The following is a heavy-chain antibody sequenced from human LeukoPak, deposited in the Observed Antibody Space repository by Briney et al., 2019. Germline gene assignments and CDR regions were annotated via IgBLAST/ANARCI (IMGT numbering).Heavy chain of an antibody. D-gene: IGHD5-18*01. CDR3: ARGTAFYYYYGMDV. CDR2: IYYSGST. CDR1: GGSISSYY. V-gene: IGHV4-59*01. J-gene: IGHJ6*02. Sequence: SGTLSLTCTVSGGSISSYYWSWIRQPPGKGLEWIGYIYYSGSTNSNPSLKSRVTISVDTSKNQFSLKLSSVTAADTAVYYCARGTAFYYYYGMDVWGQGTTVTVSS.